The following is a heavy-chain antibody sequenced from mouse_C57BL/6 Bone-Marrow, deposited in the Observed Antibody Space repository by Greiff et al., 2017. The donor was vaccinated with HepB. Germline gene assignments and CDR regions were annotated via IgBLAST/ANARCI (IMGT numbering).Heavy chain of an antibody. CDR1: GFTFSSYA. D-gene: IGHD1-1*01. J-gene: IGHJ4*01. CDR2: ISDGGSYT. Sequence: DVKLQESGGGLVKPGGSLKLSCAASGFTFSSYAMSWVRQTPEKRLEWVATISDGGSYTYYPDNVKGRFTISRDNAKNNLYLQMSHLKSEDTAMYYCARVITTVVEAMDYWGQGTSVTVSS. V-gene: IGHV5-4*03. CDR3: ARVITTVVEAMDY.